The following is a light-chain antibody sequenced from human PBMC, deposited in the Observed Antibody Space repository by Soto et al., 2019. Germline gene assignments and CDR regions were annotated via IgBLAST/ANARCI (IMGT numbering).Light chain of an antibody. CDR2: SNN. CDR1: RSNIGSNT. Sequence: QSVLTQPPSASGNPGQRVTISCSGSRSNIGSNTVNWYQQLPGTAPKLLIYSNNQRPSGVPDRFSGSKSGTSASLAISGLQSEDEADYYCAAWDDSLNGYVFGSGTKGTVL. V-gene: IGLV1-44*01. CDR3: AAWDDSLNGYV. J-gene: IGLJ1*01.